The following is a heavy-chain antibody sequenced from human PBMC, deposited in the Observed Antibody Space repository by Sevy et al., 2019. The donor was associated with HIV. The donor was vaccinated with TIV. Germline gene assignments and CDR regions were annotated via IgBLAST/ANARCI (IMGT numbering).Heavy chain of an antibody. CDR3: AGSGYDSSGFYYWWFDP. CDR1: GFTFDDYG. V-gene: IGHV3-20*04. CDR2: INWNGGSI. J-gene: IGHJ5*02. Sequence: GGSLRLSCAASGFTFDDYGMSWVRQAPGKGLEWVSGINWNGGSISYADSVRGRFTISRDNAKNSRYLQMNSLRAEDTAFYYCAGSGYDSSGFYYWWFDPWGQGTLVTVSS. D-gene: IGHD3-22*01.